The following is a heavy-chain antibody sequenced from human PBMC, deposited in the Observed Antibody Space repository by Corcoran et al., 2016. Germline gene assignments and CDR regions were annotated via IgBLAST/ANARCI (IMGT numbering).Heavy chain of an antibody. CDR2: TSYRSKWYN. CDR3: ARDLGGVAVAGTSVGYFDY. Sequence: QVQLQQSGPGLVKPSQPLSLTCAISGDSVSSNSAAWNWIRQSPSRGLEWLGRTSYRSKWYNDYAVSVKSRITINPDTSKNQFSLQLNSVTPEDTAVYYCARDLGGVAVAGTSVGYFDYWGQGTLVTVSS. V-gene: IGHV6-1*01. D-gene: IGHD6-19*01. CDR1: GDSVSSNSAA. J-gene: IGHJ4*02.